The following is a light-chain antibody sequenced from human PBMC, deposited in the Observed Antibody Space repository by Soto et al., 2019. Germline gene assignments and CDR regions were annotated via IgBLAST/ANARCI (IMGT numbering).Light chain of an antibody. V-gene: IGLV2-8*01. J-gene: IGLJ2*01. CDR1: SSDVGGYNY. Sequence: QSALSQPPSASGSPGQSVTISCTGTSSDVGGYNYVSWYQHHPGKAPKLMIYEVTKRPSGVPDRFSGSKSGNTASLPVSGLQAEDDSDYYCSSYAGSNNVVFGGGTKLTVL. CDR2: EVT. CDR3: SSYAGSNNVV.